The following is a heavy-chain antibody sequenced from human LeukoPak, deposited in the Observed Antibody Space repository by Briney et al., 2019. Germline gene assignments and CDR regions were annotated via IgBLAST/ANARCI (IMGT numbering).Heavy chain of an antibody. CDR1: GFTFSSYG. V-gene: IGHV3-30*02. J-gene: IGHJ4*02. CDR2: IRYDGSNK. D-gene: IGHD3-10*01. Sequence: GGSLRLSCPASGFTFSSYGMHWVRQAPAKGLDGVAFIRYDGSNKYYADSVKGRFTISRDNSKNTLYLQMNSLRAEDTAVYYCAKEPTSASPLLWFGELVFYWGQGTLVTVSS. CDR3: AKEPTSASPLLWFGELVFY.